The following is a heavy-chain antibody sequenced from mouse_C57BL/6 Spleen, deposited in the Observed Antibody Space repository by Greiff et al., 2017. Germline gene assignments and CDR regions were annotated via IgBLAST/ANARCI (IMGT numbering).Heavy chain of an antibody. D-gene: IGHD2-4*01. J-gene: IGHJ1*03. V-gene: IGHV10-3*01. CDR2: IRSKSSNYAT. CDR3: VRSYDYDGYWYFDV. Sequence: EVQLQESGGGLVQPKGSLKLSCAASGFTFNTYAMHWVRQAPGKGLEWVARIRSKSSNYATYYADSVKDRFTISRDDSQSMLYLQMNNLKTEDTAMYYCVRSYDYDGYWYFDVWGTGTTVTVSS. CDR1: GFTFNTYA.